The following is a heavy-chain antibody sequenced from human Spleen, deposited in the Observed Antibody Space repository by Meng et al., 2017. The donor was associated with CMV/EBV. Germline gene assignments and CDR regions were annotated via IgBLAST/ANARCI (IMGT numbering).Heavy chain of an antibody. J-gene: IGHJ4*02. CDR1: GFTFSSYS. CDR2: ISSSSSTI. Sequence: GESLKISCAASGFTFSSYSMNWVRQAPGKGLEWVSYISSSSSTIYYADSVKGRFTISRDNAKNSLYLQMNSLRAEDTAVYYCARDLYYDFWCGYYHQGFDYWGQGTLVTVSS. CDR3: ARDLYYDFWCGYYHQGFDY. V-gene: IGHV3-48*04. D-gene: IGHD3-3*01.